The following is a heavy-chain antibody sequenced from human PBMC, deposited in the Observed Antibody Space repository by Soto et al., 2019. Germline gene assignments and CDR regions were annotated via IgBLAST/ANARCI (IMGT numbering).Heavy chain of an antibody. CDR3: AIVYLPAATYYYYGMDV. Sequence: PSETLSLTCTVSGGSISSGDYYWSWIRQPPGKGLEWIGYIDYSGSTYYNPSLKSRVTISVDTSKNQFSLKLSSVTAADTAVYYCAIVYLPAATYYYYGMDVWGQGTTVTVSS. J-gene: IGHJ6*02. D-gene: IGHD2-2*01. V-gene: IGHV4-30-4*01. CDR1: GGSISSGDYY. CDR2: IDYSGST.